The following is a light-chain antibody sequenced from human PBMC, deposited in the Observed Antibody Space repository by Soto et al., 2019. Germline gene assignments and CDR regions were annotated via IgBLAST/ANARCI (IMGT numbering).Light chain of an antibody. Sequence: QSALTQPASVSGSPGQSITISCTGTSSDVVNDLLVSWYQQQPGKAPKLMIYEGTKRPAGVSDRFSGSKSGNTASLTISGLQAEDEADYYCFSFTSTNTHVFGSGTKVTVL. CDR1: SSDVVNDLL. J-gene: IGLJ1*01. CDR2: EGT. CDR3: FSFTSTNTHV. V-gene: IGLV2-23*01.